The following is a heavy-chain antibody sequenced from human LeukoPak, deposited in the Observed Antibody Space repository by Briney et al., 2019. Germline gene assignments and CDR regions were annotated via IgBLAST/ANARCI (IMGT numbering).Heavy chain of an antibody. CDR3: ARDNLWFRELYYFDY. CDR2: ISSSSSYT. Sequence: GGSLRLSCAASGFTFDDYGMSWVRQAPGKGLEWVSSISSSSSYTYYADSVKGRFTISRDNAKNSLYLQMNSLRAEDTAVYYCARDNLWFRELYYFDYWGQGTLVTVSS. D-gene: IGHD3-10*01. V-gene: IGHV3-21*01. J-gene: IGHJ4*02. CDR1: GFTFDDYG.